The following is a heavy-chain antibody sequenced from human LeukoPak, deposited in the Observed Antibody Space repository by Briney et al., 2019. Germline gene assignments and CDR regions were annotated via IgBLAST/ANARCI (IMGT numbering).Heavy chain of an antibody. J-gene: IGHJ4*02. CDR2: INPNSGGT. CDR1: GYTFTGYY. CDR3: AREVPDGDHELNFDY. D-gene: IGHD4-17*01. V-gene: IGHV1-2*02. Sequence: GASVKVSCKASGYTFTGYYMHWVRQAPGQGLEWMGWINPNSGGTNYAQKIQGRVTMTRDTSISTAYMELSRLRSDDTAVYYCAREVPDGDHELNFDYWGQGTLVTVSS.